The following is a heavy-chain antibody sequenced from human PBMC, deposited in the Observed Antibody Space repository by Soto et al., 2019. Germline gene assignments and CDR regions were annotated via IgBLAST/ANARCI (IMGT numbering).Heavy chain of an antibody. Sequence: SVKVSCKASGFTFTSSAVQWVRQARGQRLEWIGWIVVGSGNTNYAQKFQGRVTITRDMSTSTAYMELSSLRSEDTAVYYCAAGPRPADIVLMVYAPRDYGMDVWGQGTTVTVSS. D-gene: IGHD2-8*01. CDR2: IVVGSGNT. CDR1: GFTFTSSA. V-gene: IGHV1-58*01. J-gene: IGHJ6*02. CDR3: AAGPRPADIVLMVYAPRDYGMDV.